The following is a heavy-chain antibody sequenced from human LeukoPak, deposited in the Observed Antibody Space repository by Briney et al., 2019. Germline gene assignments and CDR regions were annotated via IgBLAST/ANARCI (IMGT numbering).Heavy chain of an antibody. J-gene: IGHJ3*02. Sequence: SETLSLTCAVYGGSFSGYYWSWIRQPPGKGLEWIGEINHSGSTNYNPSLKSRVTISVDTSKNQFSLKLSSVTAADTAVYYCARRIVATIIGAFDIWGQGTMVTVSS. CDR3: ARRIVATIIGAFDI. CDR2: INHSGST. D-gene: IGHD5-12*01. V-gene: IGHV4-34*01. CDR1: GGSFSGYY.